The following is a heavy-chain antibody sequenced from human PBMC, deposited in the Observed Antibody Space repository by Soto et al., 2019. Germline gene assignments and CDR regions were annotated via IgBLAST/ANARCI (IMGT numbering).Heavy chain of an antibody. CDR2: MSHSGGT. CDR1: GGFVSSGNYY. V-gene: IGHV4-34*01. Sequence: QEQLQQWGAGLLKPSETLSLTCAVYGGFVSSGNYYWSWIRQPPGKGLEWIGEMSHSGGTHFNPSPTMWGPISVDTSKNKFSLKMSPGTAADTALYYCARVERGTATTVVDAFDIWGPGTMVTVSS. D-gene: IGHD1-1*01. CDR3: ARVERGTATTVVDAFDI. J-gene: IGHJ3*02.